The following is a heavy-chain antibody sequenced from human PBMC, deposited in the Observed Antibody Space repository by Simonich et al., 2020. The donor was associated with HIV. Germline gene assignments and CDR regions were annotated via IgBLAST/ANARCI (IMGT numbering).Heavy chain of an antibody. CDR1: GFTFSSYA. CDR3: AREITSIAARHWYFDL. CDR2: KSYDGSNK. V-gene: IGHV3-30*07. Sequence: QVQLVESGGGVVQPGRSLRLSCAASGFTFSSYAMHWVRQAPGKGLEWSAVKSYDGSNKYYAEAVKVRFTISRDNSKNTLYLQMNSLRAEDTAVYYCAREITSIAARHWYFDLWGRGTLVTVSS. J-gene: IGHJ2*01. D-gene: IGHD6-6*01.